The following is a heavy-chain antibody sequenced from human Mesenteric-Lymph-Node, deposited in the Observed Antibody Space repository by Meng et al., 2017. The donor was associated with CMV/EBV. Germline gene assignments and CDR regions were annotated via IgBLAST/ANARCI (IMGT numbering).Heavy chain of an antibody. Sequence: ASVKVSCKTSDYIFATYGITWVRQAPGQGLEWMGWINPNNGGTHFAQNFQGRVTVTRDTSISVVYLELSRLNSDDTALYYCARGGAVAGYYYSAMDVWGQGTTVTVSS. CDR1: DYIFATYG. CDR3: ARGGAVAGYYYSAMDV. J-gene: IGHJ6*02. D-gene: IGHD6-19*01. V-gene: IGHV1-2*02. CDR2: INPNNGGT.